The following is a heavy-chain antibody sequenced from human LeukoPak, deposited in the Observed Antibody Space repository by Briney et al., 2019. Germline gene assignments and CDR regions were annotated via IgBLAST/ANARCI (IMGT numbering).Heavy chain of an antibody. CDR1: GYTFTGYF. V-gene: IGHV1-2*02. CDR3: ATLYSGYEWEDY. CDR2: INPNSGGT. J-gene: IGHJ4*02. Sequence: VASVKVSCKASGYTFTGYFMHWVRQAPGQGLEWMGWINPNSGGTNYAQKFQGRVTMTRDTSISTAYMELSRLRSDDTAVYYCATLYSGYEWEDYWGQGTLVTVSS. D-gene: IGHD5-12*01.